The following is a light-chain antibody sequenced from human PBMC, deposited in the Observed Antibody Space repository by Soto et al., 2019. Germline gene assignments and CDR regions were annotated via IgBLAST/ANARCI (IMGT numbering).Light chain of an antibody. CDR1: QSIRNY. CDR2: VAS. J-gene: IGKJ2*01. CDR3: QQTYSSPYT. V-gene: IGKV1-39*01. Sequence: DIQMTQSPSSLSASVGDRVTITCRASQSIRNYVSWYQQKPGKAPKFLIYVASTLQIGVPSRFSGSGSGTDFNLTISSLQPEDFATYYCQQTYSSPYTFGPGTELQIK.